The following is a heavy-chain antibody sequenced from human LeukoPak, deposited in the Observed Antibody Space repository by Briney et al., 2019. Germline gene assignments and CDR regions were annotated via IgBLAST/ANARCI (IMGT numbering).Heavy chain of an antibody. CDR3: ARVLYCSGGSCTPYYYYYMDV. CDR2: INHSGST. J-gene: IGHJ6*03. Sequence: SETLSLTCAVYGGSFIGYYWSWIRQPPGKGLEWIGEINHSGSTNYNPSLKSRVTISVDTSKNQFSLKLSSVTAADTAVYYCARVLYCSGGSCTPYYYYYMDVWGKGTTVTVSS. V-gene: IGHV4-34*01. CDR1: GGSFIGYY. D-gene: IGHD2-15*01.